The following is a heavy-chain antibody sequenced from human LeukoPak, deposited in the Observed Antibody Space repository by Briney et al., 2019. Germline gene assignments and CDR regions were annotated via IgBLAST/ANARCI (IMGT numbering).Heavy chain of an antibody. D-gene: IGHD3-10*01. CDR3: ARGRLYYYGSGNRSGGYWFDP. CDR2: INHSGST. J-gene: IGHJ5*02. Sequence: SETLSLTCAVYGGSFSGYYWSWIRQPPGKGLEWIGEINHSGSTNYNPSLKSRVTISVDPSKNQFSLKLSSVTAADTAVYYCARGRLYYYGSGNRSGGYWFDPWGQGTLVTVSS. V-gene: IGHV4-34*01. CDR1: GGSFSGYY.